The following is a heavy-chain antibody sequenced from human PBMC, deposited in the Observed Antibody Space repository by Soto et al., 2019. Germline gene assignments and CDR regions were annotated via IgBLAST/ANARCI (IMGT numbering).Heavy chain of an antibody. V-gene: IGHV4-39*01. D-gene: IGHD2-2*01. Sequence: QLQLQESGPGLVKPSETLSLTCTVSGGSISSSSYYWGWIRQPPGKGLEWIGSIYYSGSTYYNPSLKSRVTISVDTSKNQFSLKLSSVTAADTAVYYCARRVYCSSTSCKGYYFDYWGQGTLVTVSS. J-gene: IGHJ4*02. CDR1: GGSISSSSYY. CDR3: ARRVYCSSTSCKGYYFDY. CDR2: IYYSGST.